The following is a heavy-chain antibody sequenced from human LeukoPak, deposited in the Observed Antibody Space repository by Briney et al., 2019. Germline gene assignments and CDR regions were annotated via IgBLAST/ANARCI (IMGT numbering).Heavy chain of an antibody. J-gene: IGHJ3*02. V-gene: IGHV1-69*02. D-gene: IGHD2-21*01. CDR1: GGTFSSYT. Sequence: SVKVSCKASGGTFSSYTISWVRQAPGQGLEWMGRIIPILGIANYAQKFQGRVTITADKSTSTAYMELSSLRSEDTAVYYCARFIVVVIAMEAFDIWGQGTMVTVSS. CDR2: IIPILGIA. CDR3: ARFIVVVIAMEAFDI.